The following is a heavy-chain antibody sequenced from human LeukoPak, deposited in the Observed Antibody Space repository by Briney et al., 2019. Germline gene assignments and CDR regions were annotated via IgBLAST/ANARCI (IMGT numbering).Heavy chain of an antibody. CDR2: INPNSGGT. J-gene: IGHJ4*01. CDR3: ARGTSGSPWRLDY. Sequence: ASVKVSCKASGYTFTGSYMHWVRRAPGQGLEWMGWINPNSGGTSYAQKFQGKVTMTRDTSISTAYMDLSSLTSDDTAVYYCARGTSGSPWRLDYWGHGTLVAVSS. CDR1: GYTFTGSY. D-gene: IGHD6-19*01. V-gene: IGHV1-2*02.